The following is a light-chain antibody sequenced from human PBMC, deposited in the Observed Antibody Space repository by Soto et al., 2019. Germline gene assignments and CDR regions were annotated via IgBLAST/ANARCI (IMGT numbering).Light chain of an antibody. CDR1: QSIGKSY. V-gene: IGKV3-20*01. Sequence: ETVLTQSPGTVSLSPGESATLSCRASQSIGKSYLAWFKHKPGQAPRLLIYGASTRATGLPDRFHGSGSGTDFTLTVSRLESEDFAVCYCQQYAESPLTFGGGTKVEIK. CDR2: GAS. CDR3: QQYAESPLT. J-gene: IGKJ4*01.